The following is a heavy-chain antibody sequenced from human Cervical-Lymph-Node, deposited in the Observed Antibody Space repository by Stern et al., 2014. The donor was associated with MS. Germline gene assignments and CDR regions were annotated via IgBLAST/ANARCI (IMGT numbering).Heavy chain of an antibody. D-gene: IGHD2-8*02. Sequence: QVQLQESGPGLVKPSETLSLTCAVSGDSISSYTHYWAWIRQPPGKGLEWIGSVYYSGAPYYNPSLKSPVTIPVDTPKNHFPLGLNSVTAADTAVYYCAKHACTGAACPFDLWGQGTLVTVSS. V-gene: IGHV4-39*01. CDR3: AKHACTGAACPFDL. CDR2: VYYSGAP. CDR1: GDSISSYTHY. J-gene: IGHJ4*02.